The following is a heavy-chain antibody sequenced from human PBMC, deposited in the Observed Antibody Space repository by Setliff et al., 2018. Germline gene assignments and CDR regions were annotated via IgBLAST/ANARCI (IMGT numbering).Heavy chain of an antibody. CDR1: GASLNSGTYY. D-gene: IGHD1-1*01. CDR2: IYYRGDT. CDR3: ARTGTYRYFDY. Sequence: SETLSLTCTVSGASLNSGTYYWGWIRQPPGKGLEWIGRIYYRGDTYYNPSLKGRLTISVDTAQNQFSLRLTSVTAADTAVYYCARTGTYRYFDYWGQGALVTSPQ. V-gene: IGHV4-39*01. J-gene: IGHJ4*02.